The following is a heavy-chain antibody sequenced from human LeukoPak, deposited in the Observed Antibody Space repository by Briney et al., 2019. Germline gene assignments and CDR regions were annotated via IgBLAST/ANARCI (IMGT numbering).Heavy chain of an antibody. CDR3: ARDPGGFDP. D-gene: IGHD3-16*01. CDR1: GYTFTGYY. V-gene: IGHV1-18*04. CDR2: ISFYNGNT. Sequence: GASVKVSCKASGYTFTGYYMHWVRQAPGQGLEWMGWISFYNGNTNYAQKLQGRVTLTTDTSTSTAYMELRSLRSDDTAVYYRARDPGGFDPWGQGTRVTVSS. J-gene: IGHJ5*02.